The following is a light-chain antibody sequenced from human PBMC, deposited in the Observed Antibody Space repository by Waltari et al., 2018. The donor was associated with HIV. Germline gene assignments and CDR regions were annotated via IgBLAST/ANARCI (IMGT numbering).Light chain of an antibody. V-gene: IGLV2-14*03. Sequence: QSALTQPASVSGSPGQSITISCTGTSSDVGGYNYVSWYQQHPGKAPKLMIYDVSNRPSGVSKRFSGSKSGNTASLTISGLKSEDEADYYCSSYTSSSTLYVFGTGTKVTVL. CDR2: DVS. J-gene: IGLJ1*01. CDR3: SSYTSSSTLYV. CDR1: SSDVGGYNY.